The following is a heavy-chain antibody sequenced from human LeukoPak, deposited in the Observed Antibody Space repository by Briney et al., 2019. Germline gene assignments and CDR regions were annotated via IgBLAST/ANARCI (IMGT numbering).Heavy chain of an antibody. CDR3: AEGSSDSSAYYRTYYFDY. D-gene: IGHD3-22*01. Sequence: GGSLRLSCAASGFTFSSYAMSWVRQAPGKGLEWVSAISGSGGSTYYADSVKGRFTISRDNSKNTLYLQMNSLRAEDTAVYYCAEGSSDSSAYYRTYYFDYWGQGTLVTVSS. CDR1: GFTFSSYA. V-gene: IGHV3-23*01. CDR2: ISGSGGST. J-gene: IGHJ4*02.